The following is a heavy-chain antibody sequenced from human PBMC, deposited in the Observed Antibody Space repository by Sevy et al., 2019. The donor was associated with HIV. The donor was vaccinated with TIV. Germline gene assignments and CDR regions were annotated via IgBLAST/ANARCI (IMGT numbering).Heavy chain of an antibody. CDR1: GYTFTSYD. J-gene: IGHJ4*02. V-gene: IGHV1-8*01. D-gene: IGHD2-15*01. Sequence: ASVKVSCEASGYTFTSYDINWVRQATGQGLEWMGWMNPTSGNTVYAQNFQGRVTFTRDASRDPAYMELSSLRSEDTAVYYCARGDCSAGNCYWGFDYWGQGTLVTVSS. CDR3: ARGDCSAGNCYWGFDY. CDR2: MNPTSGNT.